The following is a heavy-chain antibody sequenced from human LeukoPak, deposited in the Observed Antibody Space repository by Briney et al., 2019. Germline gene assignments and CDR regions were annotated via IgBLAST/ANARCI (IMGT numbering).Heavy chain of an antibody. Sequence: SETLSLTCTVSGGSISSSSYYWGWIRQPPGRGLEWIGSIFYSGSTYYSPSLQSRVTISVDRSKNHFSLTMSSVTAADTAVYYCARSSSWSTYLDCCLQPALVGDSS. V-gene: IGHV4-39*02. CDR1: GGSISSSSYY. D-gene: IGHD6-13*01. CDR3: ARSSSWSTYLDC. J-gene: IGHJ4*02. CDR2: IFYSGST.